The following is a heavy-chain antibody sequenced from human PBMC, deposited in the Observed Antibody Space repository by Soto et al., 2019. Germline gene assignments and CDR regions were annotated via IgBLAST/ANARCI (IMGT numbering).Heavy chain of an antibody. CDR2: IYYSGTT. J-gene: IGHJ4*02. CDR3: ARDATLRY. Sequence: KTSETLSLTCTVSGDPMDGFYWNWIRQPPGKGLEWIGYIYYSGTTNYNPSLKSRVTISIDMSKKQFSLNLTSVTAADTAVYYCARDATLRYWGQGTLVTVSS. CDR1: GDPMDGFY. D-gene: IGHD2-15*01. V-gene: IGHV4-59*01.